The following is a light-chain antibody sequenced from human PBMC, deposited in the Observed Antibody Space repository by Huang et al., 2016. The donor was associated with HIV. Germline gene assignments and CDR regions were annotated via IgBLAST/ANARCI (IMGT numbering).Light chain of an antibody. V-gene: IGKV3-11*01. Sequence: EIVLTQSPATLSLSPGERATLSCRAIQSVGTYLAWYQHRPGQAPRLLIYDTSNRATGIPARFIGSGSGTDFTLTISSLESEDFAVYYCQQRTNWPRVTFGGGTKVEIK. CDR2: DTS. J-gene: IGKJ4*01. CDR1: QSVGTY. CDR3: QQRTNWPRVT.